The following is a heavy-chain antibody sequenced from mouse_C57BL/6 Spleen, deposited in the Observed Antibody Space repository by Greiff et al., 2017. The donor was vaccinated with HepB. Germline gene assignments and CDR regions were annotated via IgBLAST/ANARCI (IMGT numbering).Heavy chain of an antibody. V-gene: IGHV1-62-2*01. D-gene: IGHD2-1*01. CDR2: FYPGSGSI. CDR3: AGHEERSDYGNYCFAY. CDR1: GYTFTEYT. Sequence: QVQLQQSGAELVKPGASVKLSCKASGYTFTEYTIHWVKQRSGQGLEWIGWFYPGSGSIKYNEKFKDKATLTADKSSSTVYMKLSRLTSDDSAVYFCAGHEERSDYGNYCFAYWGQGTLVTVSA. J-gene: IGHJ3*01.